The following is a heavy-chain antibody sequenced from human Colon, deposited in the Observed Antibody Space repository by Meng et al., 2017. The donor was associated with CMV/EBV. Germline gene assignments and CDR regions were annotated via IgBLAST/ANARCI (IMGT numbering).Heavy chain of an antibody. CDR2: ITAGSIYI. Sequence: GESLKISCAASGFTFSRYSMNWVRQAPGKGLEWVASITAGSIYIEYADSVKGRFAISRDNAENLLYLQMNSLRAEDTAVYYCARGLWFGELLGGYYYGMDVWGQGTTVTVSS. CDR1: GFTFSRYS. CDR3: ARGLWFGELLGGYYYGMDV. D-gene: IGHD3-10*01. J-gene: IGHJ6*02. V-gene: IGHV3-21*01.